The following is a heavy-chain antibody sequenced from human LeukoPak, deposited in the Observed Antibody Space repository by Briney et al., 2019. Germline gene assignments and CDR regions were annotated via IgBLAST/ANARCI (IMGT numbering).Heavy chain of an antibody. CDR3: ARDKRFLVVAATGGWFDP. V-gene: IGHV3-21*01. D-gene: IGHD2-15*01. Sequence: GGSLRLPCAASGFTFSSYSMNWVRQAPGKGLEWVSSISSSSSYIYYADSVKGRFTISRDNAKNSLYLQMNSLRAEDTAVYYCARDKRFLVVAATGGWFDPWGQGTLVTVSS. CDR2: ISSSSSYI. J-gene: IGHJ5*02. CDR1: GFTFSSYS.